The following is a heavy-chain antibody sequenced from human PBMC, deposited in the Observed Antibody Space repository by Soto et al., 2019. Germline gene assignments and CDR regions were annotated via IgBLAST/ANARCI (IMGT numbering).Heavy chain of an antibody. CDR1: GGSISSGGYY. J-gene: IGHJ4*02. V-gene: IGHV4-31*03. CDR3: ARSTMVRGVIIRVKYFGY. CDR2: IYYSGST. D-gene: IGHD3-10*01. Sequence: QVQLQESGPGLVKPSQTLSLTCTVSGGSISSGGYYWSWIRQHPGQALEWIGYIYYSGSTYYNPSLKSRVTMSVDTSKTQDSLKLSSVTSSEAAVYYGARSTMVRGVIIRVKYFGYWCQGTLVTVSS.